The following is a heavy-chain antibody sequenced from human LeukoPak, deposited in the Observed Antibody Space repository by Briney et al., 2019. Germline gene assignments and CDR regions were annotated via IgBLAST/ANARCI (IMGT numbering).Heavy chain of an antibody. V-gene: IGHV1-69*13. CDR1: GGTFSSYA. Sequence: SVTVSCTASGGTFSSYAISWVRQAPGQGLEWMGGIIPIFGTANYAQKFQGRVTITADESTSTAYMELSSLRSEDTAVYYCARARGYYDSSGYYYLREFDYWGQGTLVTVSS. CDR3: ARARGYYDSSGYYYLREFDY. J-gene: IGHJ4*02. CDR2: IIPIFGTA. D-gene: IGHD3-22*01.